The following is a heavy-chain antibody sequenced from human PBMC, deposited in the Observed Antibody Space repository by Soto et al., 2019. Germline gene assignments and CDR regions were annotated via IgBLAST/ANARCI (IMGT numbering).Heavy chain of an antibody. V-gene: IGHV1-2*02. CDR1: GYTFTGYY. D-gene: IGHD3-10*01. CDR2: INPNSGGA. CDR3: ARDRSFFFSDLDY. J-gene: IGHJ4*02. Sequence: GASVKVSCKASGYTFTGYYMHWVRQAPGQGLEWMGWINPNSGGANYAQKFQGRVTITRDKSTSTAYMELSSLRSEDTAVYYCARDRSFFFSDLDYYGERTLFTAS.